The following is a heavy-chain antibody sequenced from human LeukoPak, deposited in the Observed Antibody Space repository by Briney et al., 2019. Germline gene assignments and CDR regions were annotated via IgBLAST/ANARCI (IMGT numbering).Heavy chain of an antibody. J-gene: IGHJ4*02. V-gene: IGHV3-23*01. CDR1: GFALSSFA. Sequence: PGGSLRLSCAASGFALSSFAMTGVRQSPGEGVEWVSGVSDSGVNTYYAGSVRGRFTVSRDNFKNILYLQMNSLTVEETAFYYPSTGRGSTLTNIDFWGQGALVTVSS. CDR2: VSDSGVNT. D-gene: IGHD4-11*01. CDR3: STGRGSTLTNIDF.